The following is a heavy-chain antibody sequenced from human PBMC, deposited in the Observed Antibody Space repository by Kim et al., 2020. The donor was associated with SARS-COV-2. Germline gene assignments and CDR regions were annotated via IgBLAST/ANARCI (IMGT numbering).Heavy chain of an antibody. Sequence: GGSLRLSCAASGFIFSNYAMSWVRQAPGKGLEWVSTIGGGGRNTYYAGSVNGRFTISRDNSKNTYLQMNSLRVEDTAVYYCVTMLRGLYFDSWGQGTLVTVSS. D-gene: IGHD3-10*01. CDR3: VTMLRGLYFDS. J-gene: IGHJ4*02. CDR1: GFIFSNYA. CDR2: IGGGGRNT. V-gene: IGHV3-23*01.